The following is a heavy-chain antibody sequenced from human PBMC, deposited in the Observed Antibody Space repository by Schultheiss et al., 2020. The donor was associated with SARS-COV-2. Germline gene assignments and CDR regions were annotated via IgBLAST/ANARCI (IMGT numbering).Heavy chain of an antibody. CDR2: ISYDGRSK. CDR1: GFSFNTYA. CDR3: AKERYEFSTPLVVAGTGGPYYFDS. Sequence: GGSLRLSCAASGFSFNTYAMHWVRQAPGKGLEWVAFISYDGRSKYYADSVKGRFTISRDNSKNTLYLQTNSLRAEDTAVYYCAKERYEFSTPLVVAGTGGPYYFDSWGQGALVTVSS. J-gene: IGHJ4*02. D-gene: IGHD6-19*01. V-gene: IGHV3-30*04.